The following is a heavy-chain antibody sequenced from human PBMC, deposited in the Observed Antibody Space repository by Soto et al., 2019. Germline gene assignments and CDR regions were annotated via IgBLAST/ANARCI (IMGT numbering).Heavy chain of an antibody. CDR3: ARATRYYHTSGSDS. J-gene: IGHJ4*02. V-gene: IGHV3-11*06. D-gene: IGHD3-22*01. Sequence: LRRSCAASGFTFSDYYMSWIRQAPGKGLEWISYISSNSNYKNHADSVRGRFTISRDNAKNSLYLQMNSLRAEDTAVYYCARATRYYHTSGSDSWGQGTMVTVSS. CDR2: ISSNSNYK. CDR1: GFTFSDYY.